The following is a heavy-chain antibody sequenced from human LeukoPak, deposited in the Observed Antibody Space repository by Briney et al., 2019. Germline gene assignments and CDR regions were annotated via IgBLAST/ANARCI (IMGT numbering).Heavy chain of an antibody. Sequence: GGSLRLSCAASGFTFSSYEMNWARQAPGKGLEWVSYISSSGSTIYYADSVKGRFTISRDNAKNSLYLQMNSLRAEDTAVYYCAELGITMIGGVWGKGTTVTISS. CDR3: AELGITMIGGV. V-gene: IGHV3-48*03. J-gene: IGHJ6*04. CDR1: GFTFSSYE. D-gene: IGHD3-10*02. CDR2: ISSSGSTI.